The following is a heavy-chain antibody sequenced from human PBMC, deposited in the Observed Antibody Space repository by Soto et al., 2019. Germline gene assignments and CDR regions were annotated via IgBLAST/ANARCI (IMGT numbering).Heavy chain of an antibody. Sequence: QVQLVESGGGVVQPGTSLRLSCVGSGFTFRSYVIHWVRQAPGKGLGWVALTSYDGSNKYYDDSVKGRFTISRDNSRNTVDLQMNSLKLEDTALYFCARWGTTGGLDIWGQGTLVSVSS. D-gene: IGHD3-16*01. CDR2: TSYDGSNK. V-gene: IGHV3-30*19. J-gene: IGHJ4*02. CDR3: ARWGTTGGLDI. CDR1: GFTFRSYV.